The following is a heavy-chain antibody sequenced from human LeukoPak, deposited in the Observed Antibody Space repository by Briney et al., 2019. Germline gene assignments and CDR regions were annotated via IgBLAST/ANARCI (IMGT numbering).Heavy chain of an antibody. J-gene: IGHJ4*02. CDR3: DIGERRTAMVKD. CDR1: GFTFSSYA. D-gene: IGHD5-18*01. Sequence: GGSPRLSCAASGFTFSSYAMSWVRQAPGKGLEWVSATSGSGGSTYYADSVKGRFTISRDNSKNTLYLQMNSLRAEDTAVYYCDIGERRTAMVKDWGQGWLVTVP. V-gene: IGHV3-23*01. CDR2: TSGSGGST.